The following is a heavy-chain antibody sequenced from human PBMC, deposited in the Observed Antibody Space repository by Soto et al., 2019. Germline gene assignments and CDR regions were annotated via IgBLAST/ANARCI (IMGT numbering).Heavy chain of an antibody. CDR1: GYRFTTYW. Sequence: PGESLKISCKGSGYRFTTYWIGWVRQMPGKGLEWMGIIYPGDSETRYSPSFQGQVTISADKSTSTAYLQWSSLKASDTAMYYCARGGGNYYDSSGPDFWGQGTLVTVSS. CDR2: IYPGDSET. D-gene: IGHD3-22*01. J-gene: IGHJ4*02. CDR3: ARGGGNYYDSSGPDF. V-gene: IGHV5-51*01.